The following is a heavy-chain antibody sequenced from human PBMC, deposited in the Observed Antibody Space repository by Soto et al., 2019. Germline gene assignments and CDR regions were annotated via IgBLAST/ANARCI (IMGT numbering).Heavy chain of an antibody. Sequence: SGPTLVNPTQTLTLTCTFSGFSLITSGVGVGWIRQPPGKALEWLALIYWDDDKRYSPSLKSRLTITKDTSKNQVVLTMTNMDPVDTATYYCAHSLIPNWGSRGAFDYWGQGTLVTVSS. D-gene: IGHD7-27*01. CDR3: AHSLIPNWGSRGAFDY. CDR1: GFSLITSGVG. V-gene: IGHV2-5*02. J-gene: IGHJ4*02. CDR2: IYWDDDK.